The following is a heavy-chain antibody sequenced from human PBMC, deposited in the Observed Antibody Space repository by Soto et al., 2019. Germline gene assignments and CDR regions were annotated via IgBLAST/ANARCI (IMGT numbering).Heavy chain of an antibody. CDR1: GGTFSSYA. CDR3: ARAHDSSGYPFDY. V-gene: IGHV1-69*13. CDR2: IIPIFGTA. J-gene: IGHJ4*02. D-gene: IGHD3-22*01. Sequence: GASVKVSWKASGGTFSSYAISWVRQAPGQGLEWMGGIIPIFGTANYAQKFQGRVTITADESTSTAYMELSSLRSEDTAVYYCARAHDSSGYPFDYWGQGTLVTVSS.